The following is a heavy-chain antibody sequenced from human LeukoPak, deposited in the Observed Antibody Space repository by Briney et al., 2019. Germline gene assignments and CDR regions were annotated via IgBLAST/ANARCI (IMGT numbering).Heavy chain of an antibody. Sequence: GGSLRLSCAASGFTFDDYAMHWVRQAPGKGLEWGSGISWNSGSIDYADSVKGRFSISRDNARNSLFLQMNSLRPEDMAFYYCAKSGYSNGWYAIDYWGQGTLVTVSS. D-gene: IGHD6-19*01. V-gene: IGHV3-9*03. CDR3: AKSGYSNGWYAIDY. CDR2: ISWNSGSI. CDR1: GFTFDDYA. J-gene: IGHJ4*02.